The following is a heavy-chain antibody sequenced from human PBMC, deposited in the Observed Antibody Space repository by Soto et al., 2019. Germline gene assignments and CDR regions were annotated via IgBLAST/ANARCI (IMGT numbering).Heavy chain of an antibody. CDR3: ARREAGWYFDS. J-gene: IGHJ4*02. CDR2: IYYSGST. CDR1: RGSISSGSNY. V-gene: IGHV4-39*01. D-gene: IGHD6-25*01. Sequence: PSETLSLTCTVSRGSISSGSNYWAWIRQPPGKGLEWIANIYYSGSTFYNPSLKSRVTMSLDTSKNQFSLKLRSVTAADTAVYYCARREAGWYFDSWGQGTLVTVSS.